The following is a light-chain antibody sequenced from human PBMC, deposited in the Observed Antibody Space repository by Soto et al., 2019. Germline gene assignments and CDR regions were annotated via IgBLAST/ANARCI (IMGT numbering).Light chain of an antibody. CDR3: QSYDRSLSGLI. Sequence: QSVLTQPPSVSGAPGQRVTISCTGSSSNLGANYDVHWYQHLPGTAPKLLIYGNYNRPSGVPDRFSGSKSVTSASLAITGLQAEDEGDYYCQSYDRSLSGLIFGGGTKLTVL. CDR1: SSNLGANYD. CDR2: GNY. J-gene: IGLJ2*01. V-gene: IGLV1-40*01.